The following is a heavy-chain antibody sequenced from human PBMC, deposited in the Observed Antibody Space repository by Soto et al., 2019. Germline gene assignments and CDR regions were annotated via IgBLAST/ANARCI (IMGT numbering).Heavy chain of an antibody. D-gene: IGHD3-22*01. CDR3: AKGGYGGRWANWFDP. V-gene: IGHV3-23*01. CDR2: ISGSGGST. Sequence: EVQLLESGGGLVQPGGSLRLSCAASGFTFSSYAMSWVRQAPGKGLEWVSAISGSGGSTYYADSVKGRFTISRDNSKNTLYLQRNSLRAEDTAVYYCAKGGYGGRWANWFDPWGQGTLVTVSS. J-gene: IGHJ5*02. CDR1: GFTFSSYA.